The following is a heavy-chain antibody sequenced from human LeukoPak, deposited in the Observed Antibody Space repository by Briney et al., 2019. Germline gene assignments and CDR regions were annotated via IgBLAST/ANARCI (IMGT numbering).Heavy chain of an antibody. CDR1: GGTFSSYA. CDR3: ARDLVHVVVAAHLFDY. V-gene: IGHV1-69*04. J-gene: IGHJ4*02. Sequence: GASVKVSCKASGGTFSSYAISWVRQAPGQGLEWMGRIIPILGIANYAQKFQGRVTITADESTSTAYMELSSLRSEDTAVYYCARDLVHVVVAAHLFDYWGQGTLVTVSS. D-gene: IGHD2-15*01. CDR2: IIPILGIA.